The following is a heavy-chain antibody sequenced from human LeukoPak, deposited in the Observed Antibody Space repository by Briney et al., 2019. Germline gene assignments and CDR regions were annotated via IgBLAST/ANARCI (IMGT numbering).Heavy chain of an antibody. CDR1: GYSISSGYY. CDR3: ARGVVAAAGTSRFDY. J-gene: IGHJ4*02. Sequence: SETLSLTCTVSGYSISSGYYWGWIRQPPGKGLEWIGSIYHSGSTYYNPSLKSRVTISVDTSKNQFSLKLSSVTAADTAVYYCARGVVAAAGTSRFDYWGQGTLVTVSS. D-gene: IGHD6-13*01. V-gene: IGHV4-38-2*02. CDR2: IYHSGST.